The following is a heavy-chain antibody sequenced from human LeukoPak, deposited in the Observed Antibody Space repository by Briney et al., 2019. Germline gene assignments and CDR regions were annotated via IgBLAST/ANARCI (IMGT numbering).Heavy chain of an antibody. CDR3: TRGDTVVGAKYYFDN. Sequence: GGSLRLSCAASGFTFSNAWMNWVRQAPGKGLEWVGRIKSKTDGGTTDYAAPVKGRFTISRDDSKNIAYLQMNDLKTDDTALYYCTRGDTVVGAKYYFDNWGQGTLVTVSS. D-gene: IGHD4-17*01. V-gene: IGHV3-15*07. J-gene: IGHJ4*02. CDR2: IKSKTDGGTT. CDR1: GFTFSNAW.